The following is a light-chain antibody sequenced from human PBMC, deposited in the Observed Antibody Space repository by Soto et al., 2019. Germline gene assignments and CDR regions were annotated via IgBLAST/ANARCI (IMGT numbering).Light chain of an antibody. Sequence: DIVMTQSPDSLALSLGERATINCKSSQNLLYSSNNKNYLAWYHQKPGQPPKLLIYWASTRESGVPDRFSGSGSGTDFTLTISGLQAEDVAVYYCQQYYSTPKTFGQGTKVEIK. CDR1: QNLLYSSNNKNY. CDR3: QQYYSTPKT. J-gene: IGKJ1*01. V-gene: IGKV4-1*01. CDR2: WAS.